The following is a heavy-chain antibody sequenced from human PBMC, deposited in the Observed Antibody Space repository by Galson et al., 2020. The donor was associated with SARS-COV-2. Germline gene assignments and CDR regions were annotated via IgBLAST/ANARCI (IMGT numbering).Heavy chain of an antibody. CDR2: IYHSGAT. J-gene: IGHJ2*01. D-gene: IGHD5-18*01. V-gene: IGHV4-30-2*01. Sequence: SETLSLTCAVSGGSISSGGYSWTWIRQPPGKGLEWIGYIYHSGATYYNPSLKSRLTISVDRSKTQLSLELSSVTAADTAVYYCARRYTYGLSPYWYFDLWGRGTLVTVSS. CDR1: GGSISSGGYS. CDR3: ARRYTYGLSPYWYFDL.